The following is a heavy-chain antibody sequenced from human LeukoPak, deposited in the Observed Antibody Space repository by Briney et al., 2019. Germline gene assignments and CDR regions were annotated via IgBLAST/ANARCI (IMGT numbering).Heavy chain of an antibody. CDR1: GGSISSYF. V-gene: IGHV4-59*01. CDR2: MYHTGIS. CDR3: ARDKAQGDAFDI. J-gene: IGHJ3*02. Sequence: SETLSLTCTVSGGSISSYFWSWIRQPPGKGLEWIGYMYHTGISNYNPSLKSRVTISVDTSKKQISLKLRSVTAADTAVYFCARDKAQGDAFDIWGQGTMVTVSS.